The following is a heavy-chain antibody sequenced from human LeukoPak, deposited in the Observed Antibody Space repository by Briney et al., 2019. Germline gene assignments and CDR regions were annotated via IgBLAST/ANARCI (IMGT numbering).Heavy chain of an antibody. J-gene: IGHJ4*02. D-gene: IGHD3-9*01. CDR3: ARVTLTGYYASDY. V-gene: IGHV3-21*01. CDR2: ISSTSSYI. Sequence: GGSLRLSCAASGFTFSSYWMSWVRQAPGKGLEWVSSISSTSSYINYADSVKGRFTISRDKAKNSLYLQMNSLRAEDTAVYYCARVTLTGYYASDYWGQGTLVTVSS. CDR1: GFTFSSYW.